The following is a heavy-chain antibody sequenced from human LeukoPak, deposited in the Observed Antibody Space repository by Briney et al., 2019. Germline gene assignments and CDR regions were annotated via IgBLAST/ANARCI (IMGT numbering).Heavy chain of an antibody. CDR3: ARGDSTTSDYYYYYYMDV. D-gene: IGHD6-6*01. CDR2: INPNSGGT. V-gene: IGHV1-2*02. CDR1: GYTFTGYY. J-gene: IGHJ6*03. Sequence: GASVKVSCKASGYTFTGYYTHWVRQAPGQGLEWMGWINPNSGGTNYAQKFQGRVTMTRDTSISTAYMELSRLRSDDTAVYYCARGDSTTSDYYYYYYMDVWGKGTTVTVSS.